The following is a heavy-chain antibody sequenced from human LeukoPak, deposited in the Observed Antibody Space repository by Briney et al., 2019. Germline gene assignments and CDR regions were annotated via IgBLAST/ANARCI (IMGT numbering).Heavy chain of an antibody. D-gene: IGHD3-9*01. J-gene: IGHJ4*02. Sequence: GGSLRLSCAASGFTFSNAWMSWVRQAPGKGLEWVGRIKSKTGGGTTDYAAPVKGRFTISRDDSKNTLYLQMNSLKTEDTAVYYCTTDQVPYYDILTGYYRSSLFDYWGQGTLVTVSS. CDR2: IKSKTGGGTT. CDR3: TTDQVPYYDILTGYYRSSLFDY. CDR1: GFTFSNAW. V-gene: IGHV3-15*01.